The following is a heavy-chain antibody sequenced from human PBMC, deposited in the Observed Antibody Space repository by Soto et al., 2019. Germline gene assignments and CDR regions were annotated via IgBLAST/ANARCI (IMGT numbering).Heavy chain of an antibody. V-gene: IGHV1-2*02. CDR3: ARAHYYDSSGYSFFAY. D-gene: IGHD3-22*01. CDR2: INPNSGGT. Sequence: ASVKVSCKASGYTFIDYFMHWVRQAPGQGLEWMGWINPNSGGTNYAEKFQGRVTMTRDTSISTAYMELSGLRSDDTAVYYCARAHYYDSSGYSFFAYWGQGTLVTVSS. CDR1: GYTFIDYF. J-gene: IGHJ4*02.